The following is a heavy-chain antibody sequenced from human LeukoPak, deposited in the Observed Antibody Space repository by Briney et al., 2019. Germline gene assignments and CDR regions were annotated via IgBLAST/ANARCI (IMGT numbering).Heavy chain of an antibody. CDR2: INPNSGGT. V-gene: IGHV1-2*02. J-gene: IGHJ5*02. D-gene: IGHD3-9*01. CDR1: GYTFTGYY. CDR3: ARGPDDYDILTGYSSFDP. Sequence: GASVKVSCKASGYTFTGYYMHWVRQAPGQGLEWMGWINPNSGGTNYAQKFQGRVTITRNTSISTAYMELGSLRSEDTAVYYCARGPDDYDILTGYSSFDPWGQGTLVTVSS.